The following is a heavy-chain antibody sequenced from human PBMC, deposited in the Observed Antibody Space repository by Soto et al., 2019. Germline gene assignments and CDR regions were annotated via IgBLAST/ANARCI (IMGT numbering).Heavy chain of an antibody. V-gene: IGHV3-7*05. CDR1: GFTFSSEW. CDR2: IRRDGSEK. D-gene: IGHD3-16*02. J-gene: IGHJ5*02. Sequence: GGSLRLSCVASGFTFSSEWMNWVRQAPGKRLEWVANIRRDGSEKHYVDSVNGRFTIFRDNAKNSLYLQMNSLRAEDTAVYYCARDYLYDYIWGSYRYWFDPWGQGTLVTVSS. CDR3: ARDYLYDYIWGSYRYWFDP.